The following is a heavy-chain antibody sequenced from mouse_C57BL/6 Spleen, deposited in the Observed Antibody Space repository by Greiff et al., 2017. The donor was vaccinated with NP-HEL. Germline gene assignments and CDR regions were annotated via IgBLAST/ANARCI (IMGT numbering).Heavy chain of an antibody. CDR1: GYAFSSSW. Sequence: VKLMESGPELVKPGASVKISCKASGYAFSSSWMNWVKQRPGKGLEWIGRIYPGDGDTNYNGKFKGKATLTADKSSSTAYMQLSSLTSEDSAVYFCARSYYDYEGWFAYWGQGTLVTVSA. CDR3: ARSYYDYEGWFAY. V-gene: IGHV1-82*01. J-gene: IGHJ3*01. D-gene: IGHD2-4*01. CDR2: IYPGDGDT.